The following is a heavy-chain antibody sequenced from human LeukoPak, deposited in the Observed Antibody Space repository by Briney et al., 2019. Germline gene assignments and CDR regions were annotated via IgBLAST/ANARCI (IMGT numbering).Heavy chain of an antibody. CDR2: IHPSGGST. CDR3: ARVTVVTAIIDY. V-gene: IGHV1-46*01. D-gene: IGHD2-21*02. CDR1: GYTFTNYY. Sequence: ASVKVSCKASGYTFTNYYMYWVRQAPGQGLEWMGIIHPSGGSTTSAQKFQGRVTMTRDTSTSTVYMELSSLRSEDTAVYYCARVTVVTAIIDYWGQGTLVTVSS. J-gene: IGHJ4*02.